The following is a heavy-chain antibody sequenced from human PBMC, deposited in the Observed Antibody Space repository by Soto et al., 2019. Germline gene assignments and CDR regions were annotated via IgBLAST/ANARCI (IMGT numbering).Heavy chain of an antibody. CDR1: GFTFSSYS. D-gene: IGHD6-19*01. CDR2: ISSSSSYI. V-gene: IGHV3-21*01. J-gene: IGHJ4*02. CDR3: ARDKGSGWPRYYFDY. Sequence: EVQLVESGGGLAKHGGSLRLSCAASGFTFSSYSMNWVRQAPGKGLEWVSSISSSSSYIYYADSVKGRFTISRDNAKNSLYLQMNSLRAEDTAVYYCARDKGSGWPRYYFDYWGQGTLVTVSS.